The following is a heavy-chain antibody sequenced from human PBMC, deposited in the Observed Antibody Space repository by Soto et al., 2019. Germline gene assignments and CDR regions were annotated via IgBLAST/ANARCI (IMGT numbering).Heavy chain of an antibody. Sequence: QVQLVQSGAEVKKPGASVKVSCKASGYTFTSYDISWVRQAPGQGLEWMGWISAYNGNTNYAQKLQGRVTMTTDTSTSTAYMELRSLRSDDTAVYYCARVKSPYDFWSGSDYWGQGTLVTVSS. J-gene: IGHJ4*02. CDR1: GYTFTSYD. D-gene: IGHD3-3*01. V-gene: IGHV1-18*01. CDR3: ARVKSPYDFWSGSDY. CDR2: ISAYNGNT.